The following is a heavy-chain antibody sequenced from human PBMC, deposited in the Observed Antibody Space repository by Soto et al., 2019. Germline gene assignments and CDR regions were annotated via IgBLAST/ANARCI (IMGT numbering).Heavy chain of an antibody. CDR2: ISGSGGST. CDR1: GFTFSSYA. V-gene: IGHV3-23*01. Sequence: GGSLRLSCAASGFTFSSYAMNWVRQAPGKGLEWVSAISGSGGSTYYADSVKGRFTISRDNSKNTLYLHMNSLRAEDTAVYYCAKDWADFWILRDFDYWGQGTLVTVSS. CDR3: AKDWADFWILRDFDY. J-gene: IGHJ4*02. D-gene: IGHD3-3*01.